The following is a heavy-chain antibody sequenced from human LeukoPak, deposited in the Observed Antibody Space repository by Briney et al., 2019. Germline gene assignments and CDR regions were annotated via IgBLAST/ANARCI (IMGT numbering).Heavy chain of an antibody. V-gene: IGHV3-9*01. Sequence: GGSLRLSCAASGFTFDDYAMHWVRQAPGKGLEWVSGISWNSGSIGYADSVKGRFTISRDNAKNTLYLQMNSLRAEDTAVYYCAKDFVLSGPSSGWGQGTLVTVSS. CDR3: AKDFVLSGPSSG. CDR2: ISWNSGSI. CDR1: GFTFDDYA. D-gene: IGHD6-19*01. J-gene: IGHJ4*02.